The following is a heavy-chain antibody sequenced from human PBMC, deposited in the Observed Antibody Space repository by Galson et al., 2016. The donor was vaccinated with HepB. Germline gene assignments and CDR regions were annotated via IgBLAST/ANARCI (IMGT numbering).Heavy chain of an antibody. J-gene: IGHJ5*02. V-gene: IGHV3-48*02. D-gene: IGHD5-12*01. Sequence: LRLSCAASGFTFSIYSMNWVRQAPGKGLEWVSYISSSSRTIYYADSVKGRFTISRDNAKNSLYLQMHSLRDEDTAVYYCARDKSPGYSGYDSPYNWFDPWGQGTLVTVSS. CDR2: ISSSSRTI. CDR3: ARDKSPGYSGYDSPYNWFDP. CDR1: GFTFSIYS.